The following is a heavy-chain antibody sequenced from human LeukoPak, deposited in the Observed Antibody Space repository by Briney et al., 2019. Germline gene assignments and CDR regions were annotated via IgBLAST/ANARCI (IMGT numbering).Heavy chain of an antibody. CDR2: IYYSGST. D-gene: IGHD3-10*01. Sequence: SETLSLICTVSGGSIVSHYWNWIRQPAGRGLEWIGYIYYSGSTNYNPSLKSRVTISVDTSKNQFSLKLSSVTAADTAVYYCARSLMVRGVYAFDVWGQGTMVTVSS. V-gene: IGHV4-59*11. CDR1: GGSIVSHY. CDR3: ARSLMVRGVYAFDV. J-gene: IGHJ3*01.